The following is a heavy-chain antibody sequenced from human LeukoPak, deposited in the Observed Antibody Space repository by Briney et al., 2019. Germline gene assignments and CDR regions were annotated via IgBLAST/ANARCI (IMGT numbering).Heavy chain of an antibody. J-gene: IGHJ4*02. D-gene: IGHD1-26*01. V-gene: IGHV3-23*01. Sequence: PGGSLRLSCAASGFTFSSYAMSWVRQAPGKGLEWVSAISGSGDSTYYADSVKGRFTISRDNSKNTLYLQMNSLRAEDTAVYYCARISGSYSSYWGQGTLVTVSS. CDR1: GFTFSSYA. CDR2: ISGSGDST. CDR3: ARISGSYSSY.